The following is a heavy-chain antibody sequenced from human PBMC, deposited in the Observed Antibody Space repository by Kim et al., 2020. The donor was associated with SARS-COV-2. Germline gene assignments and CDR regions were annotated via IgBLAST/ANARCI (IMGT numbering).Heavy chain of an antibody. D-gene: IGHD3-16*01. J-gene: IGHJ4*02. CDR2: IWYDGSNK. CDR3: ARDSRGIWYYFDY. Sequence: GGSLRLSCAASGFTFSTYGMHWVRQAPGKGLEWVAVIWYDGSNKYYADSVKGRFTISRDNSKNTLYLQINSLRAEDTAVYYCARDSRGIWYYFDYWGQGTLGTVSS. CDR1: GFTFSTYG. V-gene: IGHV3-33*01.